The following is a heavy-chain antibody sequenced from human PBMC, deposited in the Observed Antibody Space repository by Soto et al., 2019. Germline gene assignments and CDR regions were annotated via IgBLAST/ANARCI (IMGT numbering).Heavy chain of an antibody. D-gene: IGHD2-15*01. Sequence: ASVKVSCKASGYTFTKYGISWVRQAPGQGLEWMGWIGAYNGNTDYAQKFQGRVTMTTDTSTSTGYMELRSLRFDDTAVYYCGRGAYCSGGRCSRPTDGAFDMGGKGTMVTVS. J-gene: IGHJ3*02. CDR2: IGAYNGNT. V-gene: IGHV1-18*01. CDR3: GRGAYCSGGRCSRPTDGAFDM. CDR1: GYTFTKYG.